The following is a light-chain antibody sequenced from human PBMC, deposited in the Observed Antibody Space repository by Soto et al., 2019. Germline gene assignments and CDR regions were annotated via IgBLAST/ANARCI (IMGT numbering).Light chain of an antibody. V-gene: IGKV3-15*01. Sequence: EIVITQTPVTLSLSPGERTILSCRASQQIRNNLAWYRQSPGQAPTLLIYGASSRATDIPDRFSGSGSGTDFTLTISGLQSDDFALYYCQQYENWPRTFGQGTKLDI. CDR2: GAS. CDR1: QQIRNN. J-gene: IGKJ1*01. CDR3: QQYENWPRT.